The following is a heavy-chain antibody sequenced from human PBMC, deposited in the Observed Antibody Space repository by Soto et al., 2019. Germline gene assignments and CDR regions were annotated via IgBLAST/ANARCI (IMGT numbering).Heavy chain of an antibody. J-gene: IGHJ4*02. CDR3: TSLRSPTERVDY. V-gene: IGHV3-73*01. Sequence: WSLRLSCAASGFTFSGSAMHWVRQASGKGLEWVGRIRSKANSYATAYAASVKGRFTISRDDSKNTAYLQMNSLKTEDTAVYYCTSLRSPTERVDYWGQGTLVTVSS. D-gene: IGHD4-17*01. CDR2: IRSKANSYAT. CDR1: GFTFSGSA.